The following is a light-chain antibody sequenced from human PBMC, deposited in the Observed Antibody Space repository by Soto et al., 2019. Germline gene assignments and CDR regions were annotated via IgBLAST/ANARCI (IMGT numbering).Light chain of an antibody. CDR1: SREVDGYNF. V-gene: IGLV2-14*01. CDR2: DVT. CDR3: CSYASSTSYV. J-gene: IGLJ1*01. Sequence: QSALTQPASVSGSPGQSITISCTGTSREVDGYNFVSWYQQYPGKAPKLMIHDVTSRPSGVSNRFSGSKSGTTASLTISGLQAEDEADYYCCSYASSTSYVFGTGTRSPS.